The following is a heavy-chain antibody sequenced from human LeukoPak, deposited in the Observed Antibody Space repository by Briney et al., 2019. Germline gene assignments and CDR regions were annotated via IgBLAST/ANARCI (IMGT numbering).Heavy chain of an antibody. J-gene: IGHJ6*02. CDR2: ISYDGSNK. CDR1: GFTFSSYA. V-gene: IGHV3-30-3*01. Sequence: GGSLRLSCAASGFTFSSYAMHWVRQAPGKGLEWVAVISYDGSNKYYADSVKGRFTISRDNSKNTLYLQMNSLRAEDTAVYYCARDLSDYGMDVWGQGTTVTVSS. CDR3: ARDLSDYGMDV.